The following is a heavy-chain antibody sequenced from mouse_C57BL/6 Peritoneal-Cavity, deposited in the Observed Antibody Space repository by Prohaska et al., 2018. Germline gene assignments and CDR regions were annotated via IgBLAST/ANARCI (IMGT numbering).Heavy chain of an antibody. CDR1: GYTFTSYW. CDR3: ARGGGYDYDERTWFAY. D-gene: IGHD2-4*01. J-gene: IGHJ3*01. V-gene: IGHV1-69*01. Sequence: QVQLQQPGAELVMPGASVKLSCKASGYTFTSYWMHWVKQRPGQGLEWIGEIDPSDSYTNYNQKFKGKATLTVDKSSSTAYMQLSSLTSEDSAVYYCARGGGYDYDERTWFAYWGQGNLVTVSA. CDR2: IDPSDSYT.